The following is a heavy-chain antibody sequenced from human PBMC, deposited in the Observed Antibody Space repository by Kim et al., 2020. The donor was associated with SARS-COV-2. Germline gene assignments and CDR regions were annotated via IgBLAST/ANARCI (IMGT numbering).Heavy chain of an antibody. CDR1: GYTFSYFH. CDR3: ARDRMVVTANYGMDV. Sequence: ASVKVSCKASGYTFSYFHMHWVRQAPGQGLEWMGMIKPSGGSTGYAQKFQGRVTMTRDTSTSTVYMELISLRFEDTAVYYCARDRMVVTANYGMDVWGQGTTVTVSS. D-gene: IGHD2-21*02. J-gene: IGHJ6*02. V-gene: IGHV1-46*01. CDR2: IKPSGGST.